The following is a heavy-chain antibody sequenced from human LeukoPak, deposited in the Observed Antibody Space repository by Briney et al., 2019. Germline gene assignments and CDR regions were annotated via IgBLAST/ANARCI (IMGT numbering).Heavy chain of an antibody. CDR1: GFTFSNFG. D-gene: IGHD3-10*02. V-gene: IGHV3-33*01. J-gene: IGHJ5*02. CDR2: IWYDGSNK. CDR3: ARDRSVLWFDP. Sequence: GGSLRLSCVASGFTFSNFGMHWVRQAPGKGLEWVAVIWYDGSNKYYADSVKGRFAISRDDSKNTLYLQMNSLRVEDTAVYYCARDRSVLWFDPWGQGTLVTASS.